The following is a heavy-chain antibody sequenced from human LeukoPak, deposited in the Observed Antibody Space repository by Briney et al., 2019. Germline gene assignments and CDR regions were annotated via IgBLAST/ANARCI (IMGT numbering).Heavy chain of an antibody. D-gene: IGHD3-10*01. CDR1: GGSISSSSYY. Sequence: PSETLSLTCTVSGGSISSSSYYWGWIRQPPGKGLEWIGSIYYSGSTYYNPSLKSRVTISVDTSKNQFSLKLSSVTAADTAVYYCARDVEASDYGSGSHYYYMDVWGKGTTVTVSS. V-gene: IGHV4-39*02. CDR3: ARDVEASDYGSGSHYYYMDV. J-gene: IGHJ6*03. CDR2: IYYSGST.